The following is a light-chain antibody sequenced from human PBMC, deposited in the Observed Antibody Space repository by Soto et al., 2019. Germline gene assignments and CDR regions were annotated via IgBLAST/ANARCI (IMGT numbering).Light chain of an antibody. CDR1: QSVSSSY. Sequence: EIGLTQSPGTLSLSPGERATPSCRASQSVSSSYLAWYQQKPGQAPRLLIYGASSRATGIPDRFSGSGSGTDFTLTISRLEPEDFAVYYCQQYGSSPGLTFGGGTKVEIK. CDR2: GAS. J-gene: IGKJ4*01. V-gene: IGKV3-20*01. CDR3: QQYGSSPGLT.